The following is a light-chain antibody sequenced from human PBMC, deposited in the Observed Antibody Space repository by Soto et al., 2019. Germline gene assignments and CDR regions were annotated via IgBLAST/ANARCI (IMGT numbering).Light chain of an antibody. CDR3: QQYNNWLTWT. CDR2: GAS. Sequence: EIVMTQSPATLSVSPGERATLSCRASQSVSGNLAWYQQKPGQAPRLLIYGASTRATGIPARFSGSGSGTESTLTISSLQSEDFAVYYCQQYNNWLTWTFGQGTKVEIK. V-gene: IGKV3-15*01. CDR1: QSVSGN. J-gene: IGKJ1*01.